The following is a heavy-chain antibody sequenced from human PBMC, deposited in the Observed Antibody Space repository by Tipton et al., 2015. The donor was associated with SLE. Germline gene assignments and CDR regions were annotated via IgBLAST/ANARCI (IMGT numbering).Heavy chain of an antibody. CDR2: INNSGST. D-gene: IGHD5-12*01. Sequence: GLVKPSETLSLSCAVYGGSFSGYYWSWIRQPPGKGLEWIGEINNSGSTNYNPSLKSRVTISVDTSKNQFSLKLSSVTAADTAVYYCARGPSGGATDARFDLCGRGFLVSVSS. V-gene: IGHV4-34*01. CDR1: GGSFSGYY. CDR3: ARGPSGGATDARFDL. J-gene: IGHJ2*01.